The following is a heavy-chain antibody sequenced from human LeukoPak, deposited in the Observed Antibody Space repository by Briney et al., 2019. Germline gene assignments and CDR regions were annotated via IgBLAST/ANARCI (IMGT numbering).Heavy chain of an antibody. Sequence: ASVKVSCKASGYTFTSYGISWVRQAPGQGLEWMGWISAYNGNTNYAQKLQGRVTMTKDTSTSTAYMELRSLRSDDTAVYYCARVSRGVVVVAATGWFDPWGQGTLVTVSS. CDR1: GYTFTSYG. CDR3: ARVSRGVVVVAATGWFDP. J-gene: IGHJ5*02. CDR2: ISAYNGNT. D-gene: IGHD2-15*01. V-gene: IGHV1-18*01.